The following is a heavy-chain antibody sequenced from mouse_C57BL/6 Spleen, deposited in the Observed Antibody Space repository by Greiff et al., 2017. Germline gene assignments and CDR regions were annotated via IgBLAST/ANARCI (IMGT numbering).Heavy chain of an antibody. J-gene: IGHJ2*01. V-gene: IGHV1-82*01. CDR3: YYYGSSPYYFDY. CDR2: IYPGDGDT. D-gene: IGHD1-1*01. Sequence: VKLMESGPELVKPGASVKISCKASGYAFSSSWMNWVKQRPGKGLEWIGRIYPGDGDTNYNGKFKGKATLTADKSSSTAYMQLSSLTSEDSAVYFCYYYGSSPYYFDYWGQGTTLTVSS. CDR1: GYAFSSSW.